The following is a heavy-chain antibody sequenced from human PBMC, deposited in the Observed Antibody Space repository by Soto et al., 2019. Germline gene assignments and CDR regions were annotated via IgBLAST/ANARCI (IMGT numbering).Heavy chain of an antibody. D-gene: IGHD1-1*01. J-gene: IGHJ4*02. V-gene: IGHV4-59*08. CDR2: IYYSGST. Sequence: SETLSLTCTVSGGSISSYYWSWIRQPPGKGLEWIGYIYYSGSTNYSPSLKSRVTISVDTSKNQFSLKLSSVTAADTAVYYCARLGGNWNANDYWGQGTLVTVSS. CDR1: GGSISSYY. CDR3: ARLGGNWNANDY.